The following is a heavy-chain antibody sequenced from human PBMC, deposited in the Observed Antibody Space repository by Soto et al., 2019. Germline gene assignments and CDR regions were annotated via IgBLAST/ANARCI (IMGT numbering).Heavy chain of an antibody. CDR2: IYYSGST. J-gene: IGHJ4*02. Sequence: SETLSLTCTVSGGSVSSGSYYWSWIRQPPGKGLEWIGYIYYSGSTNYNPSLKSRVTISVDTSKNQFSLKLSSVTAADTAVYYCARGTGGGNLLDYWGRGTLVTVSS. CDR3: ARGTGGGNLLDY. V-gene: IGHV4-61*01. D-gene: IGHD1-1*01. CDR1: GGSVSSGSYY.